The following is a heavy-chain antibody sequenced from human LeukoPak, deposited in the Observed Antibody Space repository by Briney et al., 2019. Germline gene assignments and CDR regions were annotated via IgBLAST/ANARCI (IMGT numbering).Heavy chain of an antibody. V-gene: IGHV3-7*01. CDR3: ARLFGGVTTYDY. CDR2: MKGDGSHI. CDR1: GFTFGNYC. D-gene: IGHD2-8*02. Sequence: GGSLRLSCAASGFTFGNYCMSWVRQAPGGGLQWVASMKGDGSHIYYVDSVKGRFIISRDNARNSLYLQMSSLRVEDTAIYYCARLFGGVTTYDYWGQGAQVTVSS. J-gene: IGHJ4*02.